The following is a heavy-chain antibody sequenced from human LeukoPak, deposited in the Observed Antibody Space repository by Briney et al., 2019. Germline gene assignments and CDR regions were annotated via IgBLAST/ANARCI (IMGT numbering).Heavy chain of an antibody. CDR2: IYYSGST. D-gene: IGHD6-13*01. CDR3: ARSLAAAGTSYYYYYMDV. Sequence: SETLSLTCTVSGGSISGYYWSWIRQPPGKGLEWIGYIYYSGSTYYNPSLKSRVTISVDTSKNQFSLKLSSVTAADTAVYYCARSLAAAGTSYYYYYMDVWGKGTTVTVSS. J-gene: IGHJ6*03. CDR1: GGSISGYY. V-gene: IGHV4-59*08.